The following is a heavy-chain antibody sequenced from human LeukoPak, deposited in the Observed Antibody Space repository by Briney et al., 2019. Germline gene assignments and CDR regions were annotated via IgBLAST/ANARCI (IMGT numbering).Heavy chain of an antibody. Sequence: GRSLRLSCAASGFTFSSYGMHWVRQAPGKGLEWVAVISYDGSNQYYAVSVKGRFTISRDNSKNTLYLQMNSLRPDDTAVYFCAKGSHYYDSGGYHIEYWGQGTLVAVSS. CDR2: ISYDGSNQ. CDR3: AKGSHYYDSGGYHIEY. V-gene: IGHV3-30*18. D-gene: IGHD3-22*01. J-gene: IGHJ4*02. CDR1: GFTFSSYG.